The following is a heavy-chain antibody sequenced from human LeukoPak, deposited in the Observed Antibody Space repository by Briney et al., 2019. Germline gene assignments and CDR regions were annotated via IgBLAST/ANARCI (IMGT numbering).Heavy chain of an antibody. Sequence: SETLSLTCTVSGGTISNFYWSWVRQPPGKGLEWLGFIYYSGTTNYNPSLKSRVSMSVETPKNQFSLKLTSLTAADTAVYHCERHPLGDEKKAPDYFGFGGQGTTVTVSS. CDR1: GGTISNFY. V-gene: IGHV4-59*08. CDR2: IYYSGTT. J-gene: IGHJ3*01. CDR3: ERHPLGDEKKAPDYFGF. D-gene: IGHD2-21*01.